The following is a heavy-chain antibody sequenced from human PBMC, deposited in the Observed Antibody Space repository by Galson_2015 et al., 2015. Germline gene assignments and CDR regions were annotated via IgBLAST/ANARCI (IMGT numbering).Heavy chain of an antibody. CDR1: GGSISSGGYY. V-gene: IGHV4-31*03. J-gene: IGHJ3*02. CDR2: IYYSGST. D-gene: IGHD3-10*01. Sequence: TLSLTCTVSGGSISSGGYYWSWIRQHPGKGLEWIGYIYYSGSTYYNPSLKSRVTISVDTSKNQFSLKLSSVTAADTAVYYCARDSVNLIRGVIIGAFDIWGQGTMVTVSS. CDR3: ARDSVNLIRGVIIGAFDI.